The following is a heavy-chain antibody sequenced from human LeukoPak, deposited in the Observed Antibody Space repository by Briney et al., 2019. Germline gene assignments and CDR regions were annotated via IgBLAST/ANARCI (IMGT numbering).Heavy chain of an antibody. J-gene: IGHJ4*02. Sequence: PGGSLRLSCAASGFTFSDYYMSWIRQAPGKGLEWVSYISSSSSYTNYEDSVKGRFTISRDNAKNSLYLQMNSLRAEDTAVYYCASDQDSGWYEWGQGTLVTVSS. CDR3: ASDQDSGWYE. D-gene: IGHD6-19*01. CDR1: GFTFSDYY. V-gene: IGHV3-11*06. CDR2: ISSSSSYT.